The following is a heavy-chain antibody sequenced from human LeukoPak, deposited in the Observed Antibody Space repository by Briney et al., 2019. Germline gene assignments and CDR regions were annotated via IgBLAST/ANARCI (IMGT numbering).Heavy chain of an antibody. D-gene: IGHD3-9*01. Sequence: SETLSLTCSVSGGSISSYYWGWIRQPAGKGLGWVGRIYTSGSTNYNPSLKSRVTMSVDTSKNQSSLRLSSVTAADPAVYYCARGNYTILTPGGNYFDYWGQGTLVTVSS. CDR2: IYTSGST. V-gene: IGHV4-4*07. J-gene: IGHJ4*02. CDR1: GGSISSYY. CDR3: ARGNYTILTPGGNYFDY.